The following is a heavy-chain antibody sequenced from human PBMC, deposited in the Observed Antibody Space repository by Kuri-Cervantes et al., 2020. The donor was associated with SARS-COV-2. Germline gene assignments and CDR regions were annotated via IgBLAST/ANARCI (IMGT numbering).Heavy chain of an antibody. CDR3: ATSGDSGAFDI. Sequence: ASVKVSCKASGYTFTNNDVNWLRQASGQGLEWMGWMNPDTGNAGHAQKFQGRVTMTRITSISTAYMELRSLRSDDTAVYYCATSGDSGAFDIWGQGTMVTVSS. D-gene: IGHD7-27*01. J-gene: IGHJ3*02. V-gene: IGHV1-8*02. CDR2: MNPDTGNA. CDR1: GYTFTNND.